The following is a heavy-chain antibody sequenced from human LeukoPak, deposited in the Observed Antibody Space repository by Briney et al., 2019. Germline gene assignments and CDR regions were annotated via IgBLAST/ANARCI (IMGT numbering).Heavy chain of an antibody. D-gene: IGHD6-13*01. CDR1: GFTFSTYG. CDR2: IWFDGNNN. V-gene: IGHV3-33*01. CDR3: ARDRFEGAAAGLFDY. J-gene: IGHJ4*02. Sequence: RTLRLTCAASGFTFSTYGMHWVRQAPGKGLEWVAVIWFDGNNNYYADSVKGRFTISRDNSKNTLYLQMNSLRPEDTAVYYCARDRFEGAAAGLFDYWGQGALVTVSS.